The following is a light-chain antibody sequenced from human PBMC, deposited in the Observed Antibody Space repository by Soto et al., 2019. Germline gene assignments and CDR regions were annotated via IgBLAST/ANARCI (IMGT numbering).Light chain of an antibody. Sequence: EIVLTQSPVTLSLSPGERATLYCRASQSISNHLTWYQQKPGQVPRLLIYDASNRATGIPARFSGSGSGTDFTLTISSLEPEDFAVYYCQQRSNWPSTFGQGTRLEIK. CDR1: QSISNH. J-gene: IGKJ5*01. CDR3: QQRSNWPST. CDR2: DAS. V-gene: IGKV3-11*01.